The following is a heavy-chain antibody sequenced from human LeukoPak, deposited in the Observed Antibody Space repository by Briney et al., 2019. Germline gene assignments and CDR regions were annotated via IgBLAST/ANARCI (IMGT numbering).Heavy chain of an antibody. J-gene: IGHJ5*02. CDR1: GYSISSGYY. V-gene: IGHV4-38-2*01. CDR3: ARQSSRDQIYDFWSGYYTRWFDP. Sequence: SETLSLTCAVSGYSISSGYYWGWTRQPPGKGLEWIGSIYHSGSTYYNPSLKSRVTISVDTSKNQFSLKLSSVTAADTAVYYCARQSSRDQIYDFWSGYYTRWFDPWGQGTLVTVSS. CDR2: IYHSGST. D-gene: IGHD3-3*01.